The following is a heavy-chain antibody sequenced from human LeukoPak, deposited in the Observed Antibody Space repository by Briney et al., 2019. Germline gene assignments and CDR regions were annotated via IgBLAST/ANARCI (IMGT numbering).Heavy chain of an antibody. CDR2: IWYDGSNK. CDR3: ARAVNYYDSSGYYLAQGDAFDI. D-gene: IGHD3-22*01. Sequence: GRSLRLSCAASGFTLSSYGMHWVRQAPGKGLEWVAVIWYDGSNKYYADSVKGRFTISRDNSKNTLYLQMNSLRAEDTAVYYCARAVNYYDSSGYYLAQGDAFDIWGQGTMVTVSS. V-gene: IGHV3-33*01. CDR1: GFTLSSYG. J-gene: IGHJ3*02.